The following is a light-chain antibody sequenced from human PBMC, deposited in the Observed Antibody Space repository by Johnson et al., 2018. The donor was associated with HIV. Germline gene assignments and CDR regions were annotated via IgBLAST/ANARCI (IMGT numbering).Light chain of an antibody. Sequence: QSVLTQPPSVSAAPGQKVTISCSGSSSNIGNNYVSWYQQLPGTAPKLLIYDNNKRPSGIPDRFSGSKSGTSATLGITGLRTGDEADYYCGTWANSLSAPRYVFCTGTKVTVL. CDR1: SSNIGNNY. CDR2: DNN. J-gene: IGLJ1*01. V-gene: IGLV1-51*01. CDR3: GTWANSLSAPRYV.